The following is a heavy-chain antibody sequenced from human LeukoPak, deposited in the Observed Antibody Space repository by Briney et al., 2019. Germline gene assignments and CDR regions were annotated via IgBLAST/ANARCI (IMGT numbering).Heavy chain of an antibody. J-gene: IGHJ4*02. CDR3: ASDYSHDY. CDR1: GGSISRSPYY. CDR2: IYTSGST. V-gene: IGHV4-39*07. D-gene: IGHD4-11*01. Sequence: SETLSLTCIVSGGSISRSPYYWGWIRQPPGKGLEWIGRIYTSGSTNYNPSLKSRVTISVDTSKNQFSLKLSSVTAADTAVYYCASDYSHDYWGQGTLVTVSS.